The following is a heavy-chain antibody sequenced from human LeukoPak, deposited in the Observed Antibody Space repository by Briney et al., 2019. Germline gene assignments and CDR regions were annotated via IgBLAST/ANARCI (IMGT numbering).Heavy chain of an antibody. CDR2: IGTIGDT. D-gene: IGHD6-13*01. CDR3: ARGGIAIGGYIGDLDY. J-gene: IGHJ4*02. Sequence: GGSLRLSCVASGFTFNSYDMHWVRQVTGKGLEWVSAIGTIGDTYYSASVKGRFTISREDAKNSLYLEMNSLRAGDTAVYYCARGGIAIGGYIGDLDYWGQGILVTVSS. CDR1: GFTFNSYD. V-gene: IGHV3-13*04.